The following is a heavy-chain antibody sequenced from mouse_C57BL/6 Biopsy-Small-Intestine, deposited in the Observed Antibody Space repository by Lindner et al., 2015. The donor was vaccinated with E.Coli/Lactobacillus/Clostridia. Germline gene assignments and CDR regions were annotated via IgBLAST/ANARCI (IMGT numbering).Heavy chain of an antibody. V-gene: IGHV1-14*01. CDR1: GYTFTNYV. D-gene: IGHD2-12*01. Sequence: VQLQESGPELVKPGASVKMSCKASGYTFTNYVIHWVKQKPGQGLEWIGCINPYNDGTNYNEKFKGKATLTSDKSSSTAYMELSGLTSEDSAVYYCARKGYYSYDMVWFAYWGQGTLVTVSA. J-gene: IGHJ3*01. CDR3: ARKGYYSYDMVWFAY. CDR2: INPYNDGT.